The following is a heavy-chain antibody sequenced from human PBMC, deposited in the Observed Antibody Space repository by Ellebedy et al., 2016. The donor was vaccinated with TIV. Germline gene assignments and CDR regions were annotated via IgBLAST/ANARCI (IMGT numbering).Heavy chain of an antibody. V-gene: IGHV1-24*01. CDR3: ARGASGWYKNYYYYGMDV. CDR1: GYTLTELS. D-gene: IGHD6-19*01. J-gene: IGHJ6*02. CDR2: FDPEDGET. Sequence: ASVKVSCKVSGYTLTELSMHWVRQAPGKGLEWMGGFDPEDGETIYAQKFQGRVTMTEDTSTDTAYMELSSLRSEDTAVYYCARGASGWYKNYYYYGMDVWGQGTTVTVSS.